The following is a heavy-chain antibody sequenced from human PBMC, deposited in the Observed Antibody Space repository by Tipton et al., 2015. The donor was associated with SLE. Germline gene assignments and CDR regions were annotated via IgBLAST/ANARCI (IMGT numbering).Heavy chain of an antibody. CDR2: IYYSGST. V-gene: IGHV4-61*01. CDR1: GGSVSSGSYY. CDR3: ARGWDYLDQAGIDY. D-gene: IGHD1-7*01. Sequence: TLSLTCTVSGGSVSSGSYYWSWIRQPPGKGLEWIGYIYYSGSTNYNPSLKSRVTISVDTSKNQFSLKLSSVTAADTAVYYCARGWDYLDQAGIDYWGQGTLVTVSS. J-gene: IGHJ4*02.